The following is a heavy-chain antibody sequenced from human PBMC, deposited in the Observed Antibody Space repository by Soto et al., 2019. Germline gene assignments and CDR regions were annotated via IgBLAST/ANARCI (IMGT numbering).Heavy chain of an antibody. J-gene: IGHJ4*02. CDR1: ADTFNFYT. Sequence: QVQLVQSGAEVKKPGSSLRVSCKASADTFNFYTINWVRQAPGLGLEWLGRIIPYLSVSNYAQKFQGRVTITADKSTSTAYMEVRSLRSEDTAMYYCATSFGSGYRAFDYWGQGALVTVSS. V-gene: IGHV1-69*02. D-gene: IGHD3-10*01. CDR2: IIPYLSVS. CDR3: ATSFGSGYRAFDY.